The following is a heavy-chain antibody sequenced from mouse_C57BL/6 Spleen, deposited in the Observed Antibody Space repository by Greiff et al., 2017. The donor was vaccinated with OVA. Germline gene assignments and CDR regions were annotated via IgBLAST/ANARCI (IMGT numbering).Heavy chain of an antibody. J-gene: IGHJ1*03. Sequence: QVQLQQSGAELARPGASVKMSCKASGYTFTSYTMHWVKQRPGQGLEWIGYINPSSGYTKYNQKFKDKATLTEDKSSSTAYMQLSSLTSEDSAVYYCARSAGYYGSREEYFDVWGTGTTVTVSS. CDR3: ARSAGYYGSREEYFDV. CDR2: INPSSGYT. CDR1: GYTFTSYT. D-gene: IGHD1-1*01. V-gene: IGHV1-4*01.